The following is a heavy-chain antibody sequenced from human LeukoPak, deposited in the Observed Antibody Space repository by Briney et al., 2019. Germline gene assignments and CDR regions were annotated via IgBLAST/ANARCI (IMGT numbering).Heavy chain of an antibody. CDR2: IKQDGSEK. J-gene: IGHJ4*02. CDR1: GFAYSTYW. Sequence: GGSLRLSCAASGFAYSTYWMSWVRQIPGKGLEWVANIKQDGSEKYYVDSVRGRFTISRDNAKNSLYLQMNNLRAEDTAVYYCASFGRGLGRTFDYWGQGTLITVSS. V-gene: IGHV3-7*01. CDR3: ASFGRGLGRTFDY. D-gene: IGHD2-15*01.